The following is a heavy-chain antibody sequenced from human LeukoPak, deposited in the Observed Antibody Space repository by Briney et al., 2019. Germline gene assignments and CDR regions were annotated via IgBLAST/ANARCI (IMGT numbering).Heavy chain of an antibody. D-gene: IGHD3-9*01. CDR3: ARDSPPVPSFDWLLYRYYYYGMDV. CDR1: GFTFSSYE. V-gene: IGHV3-48*03. J-gene: IGHJ6*02. CDR2: ISSSGSTI. Sequence: PGGSLRLSCAASGFTFSSYEMNWVRQAPGKGLEWVSYISSSGSTIYYADSVKGRFTISRDNAKNSLYLQMNSLRAEDTAVYYSARDSPPVPSFDWLLYRYYYYGMDVWGQGTTVTVSS.